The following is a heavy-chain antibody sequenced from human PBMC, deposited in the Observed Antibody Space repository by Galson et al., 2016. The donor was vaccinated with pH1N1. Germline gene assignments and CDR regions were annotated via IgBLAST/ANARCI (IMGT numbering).Heavy chain of an antibody. Sequence: LSLTCTVSGGAIGTGSYYWGWVRQPAGKGLEWIGRFSISGGTNYNSSLRSRVTISFDTSKNQFSLELTSVTAADTAVYYCARDHYFGSGINYWGQGIQVTVS. D-gene: IGHD3-10*01. CDR2: FSISGGT. CDR3: ARDHYFGSGINY. CDR1: GGAIGTGSYY. J-gene: IGHJ4*02. V-gene: IGHV4-61*02.